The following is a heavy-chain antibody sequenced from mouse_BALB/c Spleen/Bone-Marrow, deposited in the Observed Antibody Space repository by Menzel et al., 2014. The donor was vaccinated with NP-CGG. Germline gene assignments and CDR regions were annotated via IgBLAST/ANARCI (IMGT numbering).Heavy chain of an antibody. D-gene: IGHD2-5*01. CDR3: VIKYSKGGDY. V-gene: IGHV1-61*01. Sequence: QVQLKESGAELVRPGASVKLSCKASGYTFTGYWMNWVKQRPGQGLEWIGMIDPSDSETHYNEMFKDKATLTVDKSSSTVYMQFSGLTSEDSAVYYCVIKYSKGGDYWGQGTTLTSSS. J-gene: IGHJ2*01. CDR1: GYTFTGYW. CDR2: IDPSDSET.